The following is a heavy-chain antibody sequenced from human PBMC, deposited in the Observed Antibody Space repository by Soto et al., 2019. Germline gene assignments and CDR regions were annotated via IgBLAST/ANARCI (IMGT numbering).Heavy chain of an antibody. J-gene: IGHJ4*02. CDR1: GGSFKSGSYS. V-gene: IGHV4-61*01. Sequence: QVQLQESGPGLVKPSETLSLTCTVSGGSFKSGSYSWSWIRQPPGKGLEWIGYVYHTGRTSYNPSPTSRVSISMDTSKNQFSLNLDSVTAADTAVYFCARDFAYFDSWGQGTLVTVSS. CDR3: ARDFAYFDS. CDR2: VYHTGRT. D-gene: IGHD3-3*01.